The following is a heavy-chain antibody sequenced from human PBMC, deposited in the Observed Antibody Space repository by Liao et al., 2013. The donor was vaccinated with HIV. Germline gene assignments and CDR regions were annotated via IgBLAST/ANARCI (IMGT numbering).Heavy chain of an antibody. CDR2: IYYTGST. CDR3: ARGPYNDFWSGFGS. D-gene: IGHD3-3*01. J-gene: IGHJ4*02. CDR1: GFSISNYY. V-gene: IGHV4-59*01. Sequence: QVQLQESGPGLVKPSETLSLTCTVSGFSISNYYWSWIRQPPGKGLEWIGYIYYTGSTNYNPSLKSRVSISVDTSKNLFSLKLSSVTAADTAVYYCARGPYNDFWSGFGSWGQGTLVTVSS.